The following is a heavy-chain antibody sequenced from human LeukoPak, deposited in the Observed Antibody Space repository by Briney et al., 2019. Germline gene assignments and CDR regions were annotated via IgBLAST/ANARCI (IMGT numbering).Heavy chain of an antibody. Sequence: PGGSLRLSCAASGFTFDDYAMHWVRQAPGKGLEWVSGISWNSGSIGYADSVKGRFTISRDNAKNSLYLQMNSLRAEDTALYYCAKDSRYYYDSSGSFDYWGQGTLVTVSS. CDR2: ISWNSGSI. V-gene: IGHV3-9*01. D-gene: IGHD3-22*01. J-gene: IGHJ4*02. CDR3: AKDSRYYYDSSGSFDY. CDR1: GFTFDDYA.